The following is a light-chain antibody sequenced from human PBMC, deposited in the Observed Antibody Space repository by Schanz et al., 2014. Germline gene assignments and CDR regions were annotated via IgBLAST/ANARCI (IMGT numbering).Light chain of an antibody. J-gene: IGLJ3*02. Sequence: QSALTQPASVSGSPGQSIAISCTGTSRDVGRYSLVSWYQQHPAKAPKLLIYEDNKRPSGVFNRFSGSKSGNTASLTVSGLQAEDEADYYCSSYAGSNKEVFGGGTKLTVL. CDR2: EDN. CDR3: SSYAGSNKEV. CDR1: SRDVGRYSL. V-gene: IGLV2-14*02.